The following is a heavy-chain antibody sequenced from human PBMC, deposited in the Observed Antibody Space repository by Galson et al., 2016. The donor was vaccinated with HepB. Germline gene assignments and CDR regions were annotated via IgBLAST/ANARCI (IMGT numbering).Heavy chain of an antibody. CDR1: GFTFSSYA. Sequence: SLRLSCAASGFTFSSYALTWVRQAPGKGLEWVSVISGSGGSTYYADSVKGRFTITKDYAKNTLYRQLDSLRAEDTAVYYCARGGLEPVDYWGQGTLVFVSS. J-gene: IGHJ4*02. V-gene: IGHV3-23*01. CDR2: ISGSGGST. D-gene: IGHD1-1*01. CDR3: ARGGLEPVDY.